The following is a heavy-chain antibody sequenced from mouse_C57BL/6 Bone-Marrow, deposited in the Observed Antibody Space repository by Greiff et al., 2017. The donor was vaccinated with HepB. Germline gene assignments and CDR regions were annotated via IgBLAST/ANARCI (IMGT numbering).Heavy chain of an antibody. J-gene: IGHJ3*01. V-gene: IGHV1-50*01. CDR1: GYTFTSYW. CDR2: IDPSDSYT. CDR3: ARHPWFAY. Sequence: VQLQHPGAELVKPGASVKLSCKASGYTFTSYWMQWVKQRPGQGLEWIGEIDPSDSYTNYNQKFKGKATLTVDTSSSTAYMQLSSLTSEDSAVYYCARHPWFAYWGQGTLVTVSA.